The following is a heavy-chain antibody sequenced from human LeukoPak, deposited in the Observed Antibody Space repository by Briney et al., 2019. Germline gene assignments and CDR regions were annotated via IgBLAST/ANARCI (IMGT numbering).Heavy chain of an antibody. CDR1: GLTLSNYW. D-gene: IGHD1-26*01. CDR2: IKQDGSEK. J-gene: IGHJ4*02. CDR3: AARSSGNPYF. Sequence: HPGVSLKLSCTASGLTLSNYWMIWVRQAPGKGLQWVAKIKQDGSEKYYVDSVKGRFTISRDNAENSLYLQMNSLRVEDTAVYYCAARSSGNPYFWGQGTLVTVSS. V-gene: IGHV3-7*03.